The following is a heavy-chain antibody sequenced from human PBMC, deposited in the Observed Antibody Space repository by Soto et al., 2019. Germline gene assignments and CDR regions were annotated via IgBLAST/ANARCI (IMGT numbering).Heavy chain of an antibody. D-gene: IGHD3-3*02. V-gene: IGHV1-69*12. CDR1: GGTFGNSA. J-gene: IGHJ6*02. CDR2: IIPIFSTP. Sequence: QVQLVQSGAEVKKPGSSVTVSCKASGGTFGNSAISWVRQAPGQGLEWMGGIIPIFSTPDYAQKCQGRVTITADESTSTAYMELTSLRSEDTAVYYCAREKDRQQLGGNYYCAIDVWGQGTTVTVSS. CDR3: AREKDRQQLGGNYYCAIDV.